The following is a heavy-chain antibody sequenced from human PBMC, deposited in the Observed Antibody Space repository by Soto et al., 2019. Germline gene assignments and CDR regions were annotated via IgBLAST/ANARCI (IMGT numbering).Heavy chain of an antibody. CDR1: GGSISSYY. CDR3: ARDPHSGGPPWYFDL. CDR2: IYYSGST. Sequence: QVQLQESGPGLVKPSETLSLTCTVSGGSISSYYWSWIRQPPGKGLEWIGYIYYSGSTNYNPSLKSRVTISVDTSKNQFSLKLSSVTAADTAVYYCARDPHSGGPPWYFDLWGRGTLVTVSS. V-gene: IGHV4-59*01. J-gene: IGHJ2*01. D-gene: IGHD3-10*01.